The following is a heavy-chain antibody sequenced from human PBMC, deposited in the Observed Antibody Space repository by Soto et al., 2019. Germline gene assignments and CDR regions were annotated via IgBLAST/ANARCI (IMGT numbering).Heavy chain of an antibody. CDR1: GFTFSSYA. V-gene: IGHV3-64D*06. J-gene: IGHJ4*02. CDR3: VKGEYYYDGSAYYPFDY. D-gene: IGHD3-22*01. CDR2: ISIDGSRT. Sequence: GGSLRLSCAASGFTFSSYAMHWVRQAPGKGLEYVSLISIDGSRTHYVDSVKGRFTISRDNSKNTAYLQMSSLRPEDTAVYYCVKGEYYYDGSAYYPFDYWGQGRMVTVSS.